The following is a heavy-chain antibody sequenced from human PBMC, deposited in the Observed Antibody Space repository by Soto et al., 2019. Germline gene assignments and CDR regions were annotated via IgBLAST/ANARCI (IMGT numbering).Heavy chain of an antibody. J-gene: IGHJ4*02. V-gene: IGHV1-69*13. CDR2: IIPIFGTA. D-gene: IGHD3-9*01. CDR3: AREFRDYDILKEVVYYFDY. CDR1: GGTFSSYA. Sequence: SVKVSCKASGGTFSSYAISWVRQAPGQGLEWMGGIIPIFGTANYAQKFQGRVTITADESTSTAYMELSSLRSEDTAVYYCAREFRDYDILKEVVYYFDYWGQGTLVTVSS.